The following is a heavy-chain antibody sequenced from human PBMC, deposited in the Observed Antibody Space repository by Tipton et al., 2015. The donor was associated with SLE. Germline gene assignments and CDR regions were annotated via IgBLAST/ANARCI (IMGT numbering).Heavy chain of an antibody. J-gene: IGHJ6*02. Sequence: SLRLSCKVSGFTFSSNSMKWVRQAPGKGLEWVSSISSSGSYIYYADSLEGRLTISRDNAKSSLYLQMNSLRAEDTAVYYCARDFAVYSNYDSMGVYGMDVWGQGTTVIVSS. D-gene: IGHD4-11*01. CDR1: GFTFSSNS. V-gene: IGHV3-21*03. CDR3: ARDFAVYSNYDSMGVYGMDV. CDR2: ISSSGSYI.